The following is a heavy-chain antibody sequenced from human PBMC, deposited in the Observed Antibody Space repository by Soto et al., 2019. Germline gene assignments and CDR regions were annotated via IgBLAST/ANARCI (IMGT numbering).Heavy chain of an antibody. D-gene: IGHD1-1*01. CDR3: ARWGTAGALLGYFDP. Sequence: ASVKVSCKASGYTFTSYAMHWVRQAPGQRLEWMGWINAGNGNTKYSQKFQGRVTITRDTSASTAYMELSSLRSEDTAVYYCARWGTAGALLGYFDPWGRGTLVTVSS. CDR1: GYTFTSYA. V-gene: IGHV1-3*01. CDR2: INAGNGNT. J-gene: IGHJ2*01.